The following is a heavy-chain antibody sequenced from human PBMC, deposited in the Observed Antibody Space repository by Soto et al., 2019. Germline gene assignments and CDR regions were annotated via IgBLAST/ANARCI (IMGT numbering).Heavy chain of an antibody. D-gene: IGHD6-6*01. CDR2: ISSAVNT. V-gene: IGHV3-23*01. CDR1: GFTFSNYA. J-gene: IGHJ4*02. Sequence: GWSLRLSCAGSGFTFSNYAMSWVRQAPGKGLEWVSAISSAVNTYYADSVKGRFTISRDNSKNTLSLQMNSLRAEDTAVYYCAKQVRDGTSSPYYFDYWGQGTLVTASS. CDR3: AKQVRDGTSSPYYFDY.